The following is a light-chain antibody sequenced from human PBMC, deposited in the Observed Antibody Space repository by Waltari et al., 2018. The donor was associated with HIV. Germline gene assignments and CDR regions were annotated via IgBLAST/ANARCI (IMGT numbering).Light chain of an antibody. Sequence: QSALTQPASVSGSPGQSITISCTGTSSDVGGYNYVSWYQQHPGKAPKLMLYDVSKRPSGFSNRFSGSKAGNTASLTIAGLQAGDEADYYCSSYTSSSIYVVFGGGTKLTVL. J-gene: IGLJ2*01. CDR1: SSDVGGYNY. V-gene: IGLV2-14*01. CDR2: DVS. CDR3: SSYTSSSIYVV.